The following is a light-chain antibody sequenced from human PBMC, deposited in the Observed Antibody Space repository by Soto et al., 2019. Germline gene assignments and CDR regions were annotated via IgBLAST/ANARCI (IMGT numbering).Light chain of an antibody. CDR3: IAYTARSTLV. CDR1: MRDVGAYNL. Sequence: QSALTQPASVSGSAGQSITISCSGTMRDVGAYNLVSWYQQHPGTAPQLIIYEVRNRPSGISSRFSGSRSGNTASLTISGLHAEDEGDYYCIAYTARSTLVFGGGSKLTVL. V-gene: IGLV2-14*01. CDR2: EVR. J-gene: IGLJ3*02.